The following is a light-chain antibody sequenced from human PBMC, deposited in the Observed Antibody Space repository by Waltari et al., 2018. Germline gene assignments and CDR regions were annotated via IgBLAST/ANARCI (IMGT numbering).Light chain of an antibody. J-gene: IGLJ3*02. V-gene: IGLV1-44*01. CDR2: HTN. Sequence: QSLVTQSPSVSGTPGQRVTISCSATGSRIGSIYLTWYQQFPGTAPKLLIYHTNVRPSGVPDRFSGSKSGTSATLTISGLQSEDEADYYCAAWFDSLNGWVFGGGTKVTVL. CDR1: GSRIGSIY. CDR3: AAWFDSLNGWV.